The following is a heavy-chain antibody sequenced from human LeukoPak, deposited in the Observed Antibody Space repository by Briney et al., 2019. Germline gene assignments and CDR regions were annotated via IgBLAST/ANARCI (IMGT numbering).Heavy chain of an antibody. V-gene: IGHV4-39*07. CDR1: GGSISSSSYY. J-gene: IGHJ4*02. Sequence: SETLSLTCTVSGGSISSSSYYWGWIRQPPGKGLEWIGSIYYSGSTYYNPSLKSRVTISVETSKNQFSLKLSSVSAGGPGGFCCAGDGYWGQGTLVTVSS. CDR3: AGDGY. CDR2: IYYSGST.